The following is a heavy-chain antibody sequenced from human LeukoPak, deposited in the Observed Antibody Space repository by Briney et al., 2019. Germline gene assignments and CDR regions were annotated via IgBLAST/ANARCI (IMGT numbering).Heavy chain of an antibody. CDR2: VRVSDET. CDR3: AKGTGDAGYYFDY. CDR1: GFTFSNYA. Sequence: PGGSLRLSCAASGFTFSNYAMNWVRQAPGKGLEWVSGVRVSDETYYADAVKGRFTISRDNYENTLYLPMSGLRAEDTAVYYCAKGTGDAGYYFDYWGQGTLVTVSS. J-gene: IGHJ4*02. D-gene: IGHD7-27*01. V-gene: IGHV3-23*01.